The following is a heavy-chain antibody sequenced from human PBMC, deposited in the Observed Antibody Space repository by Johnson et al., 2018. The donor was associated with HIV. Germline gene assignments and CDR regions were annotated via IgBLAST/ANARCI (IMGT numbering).Heavy chain of an antibody. J-gene: IGHJ3*02. Sequence: QVLLVESGGGLVQPGGSLSLSCAASGFTVSNNYINWVRQAPGKGLEWVAVISSDGSNKYYADSVKGRFTISRDNSKNTLYLQMNSLRAEDTAVYYCAKDSATDPFDIWGQGTMVTVSS. V-gene: IGHV3-30*18. CDR3: AKDSATDPFDI. D-gene: IGHD6-25*01. CDR2: ISSDGSNK. CDR1: GFTVSNNY.